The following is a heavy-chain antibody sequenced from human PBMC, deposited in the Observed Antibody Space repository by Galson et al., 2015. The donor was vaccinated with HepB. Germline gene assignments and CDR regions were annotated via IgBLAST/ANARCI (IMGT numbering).Heavy chain of an antibody. D-gene: IGHD3-3*02. Sequence: SLRLSCAASGFTFSSYAMHWVRQAPGKGLEWVAVISYDGSNKYYADSVKGRFTISRDNSKNTLYLQMNSLRAEDTAVYYCARDRSELAFLEWLPDDAFDIWGQGTMVTVSS. CDR3: ARDRSELAFLEWLPDDAFDI. CDR2: ISYDGSNK. J-gene: IGHJ3*02. V-gene: IGHV3-30-3*01. CDR1: GFTFSSYA.